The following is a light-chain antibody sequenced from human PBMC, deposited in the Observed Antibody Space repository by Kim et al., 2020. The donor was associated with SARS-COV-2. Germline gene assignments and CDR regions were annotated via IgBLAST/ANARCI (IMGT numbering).Light chain of an antibody. CDR1: SSNLRTNT. Sequence: RVPISCSGSSSNLRTNTVSWHQKLPGTAPKHLIYSNNQRPSGVPDRFSGATSVTSAPLSICVLQSEEEADYYCAAWDDSLTGYVFGTGTKV. CDR3: AAWDDSLTGYV. CDR2: SNN. J-gene: IGLJ1*01. V-gene: IGLV1-44*01.